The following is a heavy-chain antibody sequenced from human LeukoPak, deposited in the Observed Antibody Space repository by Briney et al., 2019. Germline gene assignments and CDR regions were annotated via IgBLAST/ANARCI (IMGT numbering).Heavy chain of an antibody. V-gene: IGHV3-73*01. D-gene: IGHD3-16*01. CDR1: GFPFSTSI. Sequence: GSLRLSCAVSGFPFSTSIIHWVSQASGKGLEWVGRTRTKASNYATTYAAAVSGRLTISREESKNRGYLEMTVLKIEDTAIYYCTASGITSDAFDIWGQGTMLTVSS. J-gene: IGHJ3*02. CDR3: TASGITSDAFDI. CDR2: TRTKASNYAT.